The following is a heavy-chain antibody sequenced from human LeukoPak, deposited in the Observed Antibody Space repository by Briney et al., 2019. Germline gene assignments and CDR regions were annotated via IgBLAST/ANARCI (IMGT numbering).Heavy chain of an antibody. J-gene: IGHJ4*02. CDR1: GFFFSSYA. V-gene: IGHV3-30-3*01. CDR3: ARCRDYNFWSGSAVDY. Sequence: PGGSLRLSCAASGFFFSSYAMHWVRQAPGKGREWVAVISYDGVNTDYADSVMGRFTISRDNSKNTLYLQMDSLRAEDTAVYYCARCRDYNFWSGSAVDYWGQGTLVTVSS. D-gene: IGHD3-3*01. CDR2: ISYDGVNT.